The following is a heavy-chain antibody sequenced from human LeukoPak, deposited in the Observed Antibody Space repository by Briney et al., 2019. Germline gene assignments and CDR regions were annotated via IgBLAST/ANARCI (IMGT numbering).Heavy chain of an antibody. Sequence: GGSLRLSCAASGFTFSSYAMSWVRQAPGKGLEWVSAISGSGGSTYYADSVKGRFTISRDNAKNSLYLQMNSLRAEDTAVYYCARDPCSSTSCYTVYWGQGTLVTVSS. CDR1: GFTFSSYA. D-gene: IGHD2-2*02. CDR2: ISGSGGST. V-gene: IGHV3-23*01. CDR3: ARDPCSSTSCYTVY. J-gene: IGHJ4*02.